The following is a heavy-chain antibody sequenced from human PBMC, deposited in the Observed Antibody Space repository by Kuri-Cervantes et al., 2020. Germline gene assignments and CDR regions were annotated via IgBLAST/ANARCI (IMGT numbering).Heavy chain of an antibody. D-gene: IGHD2-2*02. CDR2: ISGSGGST. CDR1: GFTFSSYW. V-gene: IGHV3-23*01. CDR3: ARDRDCSSTSCYNVFDI. J-gene: IGHJ3*02. Sequence: GESLKISCAASGFTFSSYWMHWVRQAPGKGLEWVSAISGSGGSTYYADSVKGRFTISRDNSKNTLYLQMNSLRAEDTAVYYCARDRDCSSTSCYNVFDIWGQGTMVTVSS.